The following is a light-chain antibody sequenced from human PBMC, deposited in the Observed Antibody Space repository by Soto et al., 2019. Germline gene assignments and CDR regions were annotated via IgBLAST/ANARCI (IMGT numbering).Light chain of an antibody. J-gene: IGKJ1*01. Sequence: IVLTQSPCTLSLSQLEIVSLSFRASQSVSSRSLAWYQQKPGQAPRLLISGASSRAADITDRFSGSGSGTDFTLTISRLEPEDFAVYYCQQYGSSPGTFGQGTKVDIK. CDR3: QQYGSSPGT. V-gene: IGKV3-20*01. CDR2: GAS. CDR1: QSVSSRS.